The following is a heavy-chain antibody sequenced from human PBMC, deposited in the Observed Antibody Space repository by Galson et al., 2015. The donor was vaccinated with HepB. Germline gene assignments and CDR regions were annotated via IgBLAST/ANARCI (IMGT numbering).Heavy chain of an antibody. CDR1: GFTFSHYA. J-gene: IGHJ6*03. V-gene: IGHV3-30-3*01. CDR2: ISFDGSEK. CDR3: ARAGDSGFSKFYYYYLDV. D-gene: IGHD3-22*01. Sequence: SLRLSCAASGFTFSHYAIHWVRQAPGRGLEWVAVISFDGSEKYHADSVKGRVIISRDNSKNTLYVQMNSLRPEDTAVYYCARAGDSGFSKFYYYYLDVWGEGATVTVSS.